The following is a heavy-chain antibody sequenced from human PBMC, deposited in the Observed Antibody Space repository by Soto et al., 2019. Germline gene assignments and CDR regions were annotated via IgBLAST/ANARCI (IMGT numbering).Heavy chain of an antibody. CDR2: INPATGAA. V-gene: IGHV1-2*02. CDR3: ARGGGVGVAGSAAFDM. J-gene: IGHJ3*02. CDR1: GYPVTAYY. D-gene: IGHD3-3*01. Sequence: QLHLVQSGAVVKKPGASVTVSCSASGYPVTAYYMHWVRQAPGRGLEWMGGINPATGAAKYTQTLQGGVTMTRDTSTSTVFMELSGLTSEDTAVFYCARGGGVGVAGSAAFDMWGQGTLVTVSS.